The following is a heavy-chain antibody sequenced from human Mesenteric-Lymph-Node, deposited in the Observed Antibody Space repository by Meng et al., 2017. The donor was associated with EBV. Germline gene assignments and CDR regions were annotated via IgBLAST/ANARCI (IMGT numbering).Heavy chain of an antibody. V-gene: IGHV4-4*02. J-gene: IGHJ1*01. Sequence: QVQVQEPGPGLVKSSGTLSLTCAVSGGSISGNNWWRWIRQPPGKGLEWIGEVFHIGSTNYNPSLKSRVTISLDKSKNQFSLKLTSVTAADTAVYFCARVSEISGTWLDCWGQGTLVTVSS. CDR3: ARVSEISGTWLDC. D-gene: IGHD1-7*01. CDR1: GGSISGNNW. CDR2: VFHIGST.